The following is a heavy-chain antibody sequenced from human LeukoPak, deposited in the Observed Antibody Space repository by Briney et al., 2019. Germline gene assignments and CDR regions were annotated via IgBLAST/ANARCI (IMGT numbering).Heavy chain of an antibody. D-gene: IGHD4-17*01. CDR2: INHSGST. J-gene: IGHJ3*02. CDR1: GGSFSGYY. CDR3: ARATEDYGDYVHTFDI. Sequence: PSGTLSLTCAVYGGSFSGYYWSWIRQPPGKGLEWIGEINHSGSTNYNPSLKSRVTISVDTSKNQFSLKLSSVTAADTAVYYCARATEDYGDYVHTFDIWGQGTMVTVSS. V-gene: IGHV4-34*01.